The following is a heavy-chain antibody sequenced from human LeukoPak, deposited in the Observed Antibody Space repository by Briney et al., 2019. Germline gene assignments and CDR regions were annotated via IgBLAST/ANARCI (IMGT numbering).Heavy chain of an antibody. CDR1: GFTFSSYA. Sequence: SGRSLRLSCAASGFTFSSYAMHWVRQAPGKGLEWVAVISYDGSNKYYADSVKGRFTISRDNSKNTLYLRMNSLRAEDTAVYYCANTATPYYYGMDVWGQGTTVTVSS. CDR3: ANTATPYYYGMDV. CDR2: ISYDGSNK. J-gene: IGHJ6*02. V-gene: IGHV3-30-3*01. D-gene: IGHD5-18*01.